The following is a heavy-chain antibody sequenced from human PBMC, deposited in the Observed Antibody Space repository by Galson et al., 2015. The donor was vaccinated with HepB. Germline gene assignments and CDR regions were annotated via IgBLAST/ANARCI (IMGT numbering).Heavy chain of an antibody. V-gene: IGHV2-70*11. CDR1: GFSLSTSGMC. Sequence: PALVKPTQTLTLTCTFSGFSLSTSGMCVSWIRQPPGKALEWLARIDWDDDKYYSTSLKTRLTISKDTSKNQVVLTMTNMDPVDTATYYCARIWVRGANDYYGMDVWGQGTTVTVSS. CDR3: ARIWVRGANDYYGMDV. CDR2: IDWDDDK. D-gene: IGHD3-10*01. J-gene: IGHJ6*02.